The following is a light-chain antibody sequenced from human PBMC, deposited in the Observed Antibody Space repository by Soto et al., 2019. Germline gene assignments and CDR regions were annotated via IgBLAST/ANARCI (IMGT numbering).Light chain of an antibody. J-gene: IGKJ4*01. CDR2: GAS. CDR3: HQDNNWPLT. V-gene: IGKV3-15*01. Sequence: EVVMTQSPATLSVSPGERATLSCRASQSVGSNLAWYQQKPGQSPRLLIYGASTRATGIPATFSGSGSGTEFTLTISSLQSEDFAIYYCHQDNNWPLTFGGGTKVEIK. CDR1: QSVGSN.